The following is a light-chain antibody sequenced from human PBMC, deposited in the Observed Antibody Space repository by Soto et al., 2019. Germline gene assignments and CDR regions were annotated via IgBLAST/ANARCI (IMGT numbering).Light chain of an antibody. V-gene: IGKV3D-15*01. CDR2: GAS. J-gene: IGKJ3*01. Sequence: EIVMTQSPATLSVSPGERATLSCRASQSVSSNLAWYQQKPGQVPRLLIYGASTRATGIPARFSGSGYGTYSTLTISSLQSEDFAVYYCQHYNNCPFTFGPGTNVDIK. CDR1: QSVSSN. CDR3: QHYNNCPFT.